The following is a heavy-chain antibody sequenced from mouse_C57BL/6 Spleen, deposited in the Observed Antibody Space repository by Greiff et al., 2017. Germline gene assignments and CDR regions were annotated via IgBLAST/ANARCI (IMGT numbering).Heavy chain of an antibody. J-gene: IGHJ4*01. D-gene: IGHD1-1*01. CDR3: ARGNGNAMDY. CDR2: IYPRSGKT. V-gene: IGHV1-81*01. Sequence: VQLVESGAELARPGASVKLSCKASGYTFTSYGISWVKQRTGQGLEWIGEIYPRSGKTYYNEKFKGKATLNADKSSSTAYMELRRLTSEDSEVYFCARGNGNAMDYWGQGTSVTVSS. CDR1: GYTFTSYG.